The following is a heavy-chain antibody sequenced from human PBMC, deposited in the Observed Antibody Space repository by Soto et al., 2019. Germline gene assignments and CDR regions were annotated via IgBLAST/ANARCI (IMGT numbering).Heavy chain of an antibody. D-gene: IGHD3-22*01. Sequence: QVQLQESGPGLVKPSQTLSLTCTVSGGSISSGGYYWSWIRQHPGKGLEWIGYISYSGSTYYNPSRESRVTTSVDTSKNQFSLKLSSVTAADTAVYYCARDALSRDSIWGQGTLVTVSS. V-gene: IGHV4-31*03. CDR2: ISYSGST. CDR3: ARDALSRDSI. CDR1: GGSISSGGYY. J-gene: IGHJ4*02.